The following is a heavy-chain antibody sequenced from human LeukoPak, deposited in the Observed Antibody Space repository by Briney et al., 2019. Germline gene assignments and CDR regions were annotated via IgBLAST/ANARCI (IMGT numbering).Heavy chain of an antibody. CDR2: ISGSGGIT. V-gene: IGHV3-23*01. D-gene: IGHD4-17*01. CDR3: AKERITTTAFDY. J-gene: IGHJ4*02. Sequence: GGSLRLSCAASGFTFTNYPMNWVRQAPGKGLEWVSDISGSGGITHYADSVKGRFTISRDNSKNTLYLQMNSLRAEDTAIYYCAKERITTTAFDYWGQGTLVTVSS. CDR1: GFTFTNYP.